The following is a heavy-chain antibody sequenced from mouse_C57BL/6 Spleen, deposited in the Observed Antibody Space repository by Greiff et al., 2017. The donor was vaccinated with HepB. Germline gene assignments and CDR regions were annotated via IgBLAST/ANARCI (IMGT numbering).Heavy chain of an antibody. Sequence: QVQLQQPGAELVKPGASVKLSCKASGYTFTSYWMQWVKQRPGQGLEWIGEIDPSDSYTNYNQKFKGKATLTVDTSSSTAYMQLSSLTSEDSAVYYCARLMVKRYFDVWGTGTTVTVSS. CDR2: IDPSDSYT. CDR1: GYTFTSYW. J-gene: IGHJ1*03. V-gene: IGHV1-50*01. CDR3: ARLMVKRYFDV. D-gene: IGHD2-3*01.